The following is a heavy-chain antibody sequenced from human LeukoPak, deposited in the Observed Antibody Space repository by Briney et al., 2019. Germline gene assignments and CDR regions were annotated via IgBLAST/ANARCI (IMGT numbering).Heavy chain of an antibody. J-gene: IGHJ4*02. D-gene: IGHD6-19*01. V-gene: IGHV3-30-3*01. CDR3: ARDLEASSSGWYETFDY. CDR1: GCTFSSYA. CDR2: ISYDGSNK. Sequence: GGSLRLSCAASGCTFSSYAMHWVRQAPGKGLEWVAVISYDGSNKYYADSVKGRFTISRDNSKNTLYLQMNSLRAEDTAVYYCARDLEASSSGWYETFDYWGQGTLVTVSS.